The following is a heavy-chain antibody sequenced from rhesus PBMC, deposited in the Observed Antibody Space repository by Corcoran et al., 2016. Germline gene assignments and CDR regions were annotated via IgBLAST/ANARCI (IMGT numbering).Heavy chain of an antibody. J-gene: IGHJ5-1*01. CDR3: ARDLGGNLCDV. D-gene: IGHD3-34*01. CDR2: IDGNGART. Sequence: QVKLQQWGEGLVKPSETLSLTCAVYGVSLSDSYYWNWIRQPPGKGLEWMGNIDGNGARTNCNPSLKRRVTISKDTSKNQFSLKLSSLTAADTAVEYCARDLGGNLCDVWGPGVLVTVSS. CDR1: GVSLSDSYY. V-gene: IGHV4-73*01.